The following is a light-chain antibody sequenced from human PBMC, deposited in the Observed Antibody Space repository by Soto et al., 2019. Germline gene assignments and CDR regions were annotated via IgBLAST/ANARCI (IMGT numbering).Light chain of an antibody. CDR2: GAS. CDR3: QQYGSSSIT. J-gene: IGKJ5*01. V-gene: IGKV3-20*01. Sequence: EIVLTQSPCTLSSSPGERATLSCRASHSVSSSYLAWYQQKPGQAPRLLIYGASSRATGIPDRFSGSGSGTDFTLTISRLEPEDFAVYYCQQYGSSSITFGQGTRLEI. CDR1: HSVSSSY.